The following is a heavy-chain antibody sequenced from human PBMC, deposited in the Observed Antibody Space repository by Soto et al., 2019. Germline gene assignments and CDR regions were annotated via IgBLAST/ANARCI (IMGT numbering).Heavy chain of an antibody. CDR2: IFHDGTA. CDR1: GVSISSGNW. V-gene: IGHV4-4*02. D-gene: IGHD3-10*01. CDR3: ARLVCDTRLNYMYFDF. Sequence: PSETLSLTCAVSGVSISSGNWWTWVRQTPQRGLEYIGEIFHDGTANYYPSFERRVAISVDTSKNQFSLKLTSVTAADTAIYFCARLVCDTRLNYMYFDFWGLGALVTVSS. J-gene: IGHJ4*02.